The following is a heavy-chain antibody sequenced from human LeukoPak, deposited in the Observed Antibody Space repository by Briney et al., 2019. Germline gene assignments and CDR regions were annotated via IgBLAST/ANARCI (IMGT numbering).Heavy chain of an antibody. J-gene: IGHJ4*02. CDR3: ARGYSDSSGIDY. CDR2: IKQDGSEK. V-gene: IGHV3-7*04. Sequence: GGSLRLSCAASGFTFSNCWMTWVRQAPGKGLEWVANIKQDGSEKYYVDSVKGRFTVSRDNAKNSLYLQMNSLRAEDTAVYYCARGYSDSSGIDYWGQGTLVTVSS. D-gene: IGHD3-22*01. CDR1: GFTFSNCW.